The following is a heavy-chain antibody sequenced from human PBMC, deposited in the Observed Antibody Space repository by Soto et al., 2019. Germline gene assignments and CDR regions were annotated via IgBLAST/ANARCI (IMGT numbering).Heavy chain of an antibody. D-gene: IGHD5-12*01. Sequence: SVRVSCKASGGTFSSYAIRWVRQAPGQGLEWMGGIIPIFGTANYAQKFQGRVTITADKSTGTAYMELNSLRSEDTAVYYCVRDSPIGSTFSGYDGIDYWGQGTLVTVSS. V-gene: IGHV1-69*06. CDR3: VRDSPIGSTFSGYDGIDY. J-gene: IGHJ4*02. CDR2: IIPIFGTA. CDR1: GGTFSSYA.